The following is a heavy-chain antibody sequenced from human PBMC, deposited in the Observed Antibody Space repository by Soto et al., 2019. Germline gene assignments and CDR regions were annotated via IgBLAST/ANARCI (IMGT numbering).Heavy chain of an antibody. CDR1: GGTFSSYA. D-gene: IGHD1-20*01. CDR3: AREYNCNDVRYGMDV. CDR2: IIPIFGTP. V-gene: IGHV1-69*01. Sequence: QVQLVQSGAEVKKPGSSVKVSCKASGGTFSSYAISWVRQAPGQGLGWMGGIIPIFGTPNYAQKFQGRVTITADESTSTVYMELSSLRSEDTAVYFCAREYNCNDVRYGMDVWGQGTTVTVSS. J-gene: IGHJ6*02.